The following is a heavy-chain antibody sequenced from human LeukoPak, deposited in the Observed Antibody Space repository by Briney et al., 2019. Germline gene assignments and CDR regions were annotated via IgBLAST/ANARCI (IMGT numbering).Heavy chain of an antibody. CDR1: GGSISSGGYY. CDR3: ARGSSSSVFYYYYGMDV. J-gene: IGHJ6*02. V-gene: IGHV4-61*08. CDR2: IYYSGST. D-gene: IGHD6-6*01. Sequence: PSQTLSLTCTVSGGSISSGGYYWSWIRQHPGKGLEWIGYIYYSGSTNYNPSLKSRVTISVDTSKNQFSLKLSSVTAADTAVYYCARGSSSSVFYYYYGMDVWGQGTTVTVSS.